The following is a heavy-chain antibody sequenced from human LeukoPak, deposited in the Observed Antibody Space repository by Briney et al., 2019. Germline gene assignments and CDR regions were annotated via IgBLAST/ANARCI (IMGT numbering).Heavy chain of an antibody. CDR2: ISPDSGGT. Sequence: ASVKVSCKASGYTFTGYYMHWVRQATGQGLEWMGWISPDSGGTNYAQKFQGRVTMTRDTSISTAYMELSRLRSDDTAIYYCARGISIFGVVVHFDYWGQGTLVTVSS. CDR1: GYTFTGYY. D-gene: IGHD3-3*01. CDR3: ARGISIFGVVVHFDY. J-gene: IGHJ4*02. V-gene: IGHV1-2*02.